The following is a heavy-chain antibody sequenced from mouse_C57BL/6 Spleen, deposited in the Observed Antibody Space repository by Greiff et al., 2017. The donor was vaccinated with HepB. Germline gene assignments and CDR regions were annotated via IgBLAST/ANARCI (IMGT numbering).Heavy chain of an antibody. CDR3: ARKWDYYGSSYFDY. D-gene: IGHD1-1*01. V-gene: IGHV1-64*01. CDR2: IHPNSGST. J-gene: IGHJ2*01. Sequence: VQLQQPGAELVKPGASVKLSCKASGYTFTSYWMHWVKQRPGQGLEWIGMIHPNSGSTNYNEKFKSKATLTVDKSSSTAYMQLSSLTSEDSAVYYCARKWDYYGSSYFDYWGQGTTLTVSS. CDR1: GYTFTSYW.